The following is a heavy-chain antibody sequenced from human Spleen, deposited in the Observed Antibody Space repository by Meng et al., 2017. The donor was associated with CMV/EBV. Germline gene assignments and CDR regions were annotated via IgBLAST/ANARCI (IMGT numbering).Heavy chain of an antibody. CDR3: ARDKGSFRQLADGFDP. V-gene: IGHV3-30*02. Sequence: GGSLRLSCAASGFTFSSYGMHWVRQAPGKGLEWVAFIRYDGNNKYYADSVKGRFTISRDNSKNTLYLQMNSLRAEDTAMYYCARDKGSFRQLADGFDPWGQGTLVTVSS. D-gene: IGHD6-6*01. CDR1: GFTFSSYG. CDR2: IRYDGNNK. J-gene: IGHJ5*02.